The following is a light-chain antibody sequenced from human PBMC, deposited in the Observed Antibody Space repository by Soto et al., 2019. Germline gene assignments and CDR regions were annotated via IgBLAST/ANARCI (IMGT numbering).Light chain of an antibody. CDR1: QSITTS. Sequence: EIVLTQSPGTLSLSPGQRATLSCRASQSITTSLAWYQQKPGQAPRLLMYAASSRATGIPARFSVSGSGTDFTLPNSRLEPGDFAVYYCQQYGPSPTFGPGNKVEIK. CDR3: QQYGPSPT. V-gene: IGKV3-20*01. J-gene: IGKJ1*01. CDR2: AAS.